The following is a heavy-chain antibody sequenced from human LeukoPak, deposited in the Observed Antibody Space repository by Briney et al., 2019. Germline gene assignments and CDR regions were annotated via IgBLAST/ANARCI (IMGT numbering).Heavy chain of an antibody. CDR3: ARDHGRYCSGGSCYFGGFFEY. J-gene: IGHJ4*02. CDR1: GFTFSNYW. V-gene: IGHV3-7*03. Sequence: GGSLRLSCAASGFTFSNYWMSWVRQAPGKGLEWVANIKQDGSEKYYVDSVKGRFTISRDNAKNSLYLQMNSLRAEDTAVYYCARDHGRYCSGGSCYFGGFFEYWGQGTLGTVSS. D-gene: IGHD2-15*01. CDR2: IKQDGSEK.